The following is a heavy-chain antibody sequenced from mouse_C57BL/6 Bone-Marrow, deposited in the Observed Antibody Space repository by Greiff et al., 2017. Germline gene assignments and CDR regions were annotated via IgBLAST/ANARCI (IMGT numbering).Heavy chain of an antibody. J-gene: IGHJ2*01. CDR2: IYPRSGNT. D-gene: IGHD1-1*01. CDR1: GYTFTSYG. V-gene: IGHV1-81*01. Sequence: VQLQQSGAELARPGASVKLSCKASGYTFTSYGISWVKQRTGQGLEWIGEIYPRSGNTYYNEKFKGKATLTADKSSSTAYMELRSLTSEDSAVYFCARKRHYYGSSYDYFDYWGQGTTLTVSS. CDR3: ARKRHYYGSSYDYFDY.